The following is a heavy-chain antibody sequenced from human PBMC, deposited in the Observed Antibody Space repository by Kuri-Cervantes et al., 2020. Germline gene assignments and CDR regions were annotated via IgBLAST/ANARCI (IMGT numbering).Heavy chain of an antibody. J-gene: IGHJ4*02. CDR3: ARDLGATMRVMGY. D-gene: IGHD1-26*01. Sequence: GGSLRLSFAVSEFTFSTYGMHWVRQVPGKGLEWVALISNDGGNKYYADSVKGRFTISRDNSKNTLYLQMNSLRIEDTAVYYCARDLGATMRVMGYWGRGTLVTVSS. CDR1: EFTFSTYG. V-gene: IGHV3-30*03. CDR2: ISNDGGNK.